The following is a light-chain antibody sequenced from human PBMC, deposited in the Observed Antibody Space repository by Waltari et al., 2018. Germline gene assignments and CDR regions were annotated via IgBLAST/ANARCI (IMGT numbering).Light chain of an antibody. J-gene: IGLJ3*02. CDR1: GPNIGAGDH. CDR2: GSS. V-gene: IGLV1-40*01. Sequence: QSVLTQPPPVSGAPGQRVTTACPGSGPNIGAGDHVPWYPQVPRAAPKLLIYGSSSRPLGVPDRFFGSTSGTSASLAIIGLQAEDEADYYCQSYDITLRVVFGGGTKLTVL. CDR3: QSYDITLRVV.